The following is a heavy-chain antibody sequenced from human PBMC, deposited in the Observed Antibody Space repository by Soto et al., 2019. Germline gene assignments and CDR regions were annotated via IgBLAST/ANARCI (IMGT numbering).Heavy chain of an antibody. CDR2: IYYSGST. D-gene: IGHD3-10*01. CDR1: GGSISSGDYY. J-gene: IGHJ4*02. Sequence: PSETLSLTCTVSGGSISSGDYYWSWIRQPPGKGLEWIGYIYYSGSTYYNPSLKSRVTISVDTSKNQFSLKLSSVTAADTAVYYCENVPQGNYGYPASRDYWSQGTLVPVSS. V-gene: IGHV4-30-4*01. CDR3: ENVPQGNYGYPASRDY.